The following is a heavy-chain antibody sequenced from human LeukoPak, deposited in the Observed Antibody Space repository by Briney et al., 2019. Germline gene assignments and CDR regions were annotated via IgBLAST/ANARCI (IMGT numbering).Heavy chain of an antibody. J-gene: IGHJ6*02. Sequence: GASVKVSCKASGYTFTSYGISWVRQAPGQGLEWMGWISAYNGNTNYAQKLQGRVTMTTDTSTSTAYMELRSLRSDDTAVYYCARDTMIVVVNSIPYYYYGMEVWGQGTTVTVSS. D-gene: IGHD3-22*01. CDR3: ARDTMIVVVNSIPYYYYGMEV. V-gene: IGHV1-18*01. CDR2: ISAYNGNT. CDR1: GYTFTSYG.